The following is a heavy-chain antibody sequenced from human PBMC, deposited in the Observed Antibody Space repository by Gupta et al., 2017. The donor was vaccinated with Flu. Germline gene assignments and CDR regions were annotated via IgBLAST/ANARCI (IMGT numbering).Heavy chain of an antibody. V-gene: IGHV4-59*01. Sequence: SDYWSWIRQPPGKGLEWIGYIHHSGTTNYNSSLKSRVSISVDTSKIQFSLKMSSVTAADTAVYYCARARVTVFGVASALDIWGQGTTVTVSS. D-gene: IGHD3-3*01. CDR2: IHHSGTT. J-gene: IGHJ3*02. CDR3: ARARVTVFGVASALDI. CDR1: SDY.